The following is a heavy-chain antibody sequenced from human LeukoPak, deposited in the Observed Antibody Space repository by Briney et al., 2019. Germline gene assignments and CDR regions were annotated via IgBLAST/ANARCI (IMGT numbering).Heavy chain of an antibody. J-gene: IGHJ6*03. V-gene: IGHV4-31*03. D-gene: IGHD1-26*01. CDR2: IYYSGGT. Sequence: SETLSLTCTVSGGSISSGGYYWSWIRQHPGKGLEWIGYIYYSGGTYYNPSLKSRVTISVDTSKNQFSLKLSSVTAADTAVYYCARDRGPGATYYYYYMDVWGKGTTVTVSS. CDR3: ARDRGPGATYYYYYMDV. CDR1: GGSISSGGYY.